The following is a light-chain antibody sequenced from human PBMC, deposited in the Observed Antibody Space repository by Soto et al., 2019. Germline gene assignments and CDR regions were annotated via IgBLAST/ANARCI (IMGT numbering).Light chain of an antibody. J-gene: IGLJ2*01. CDR1: SSDVGSYNL. CDR3: CSYAGSSTLV. Sequence: QSVLTQPASVSGSPGPSITISCTGTSSDVGSYNLVSWYQQHPGKAPKLMIYEVSKRPSGVSNRLSGSKSGNTASLTISGLQAEDEADYYCCSYAGSSTLVFGGGTKLTVL. CDR2: EVS. V-gene: IGLV2-23*02.